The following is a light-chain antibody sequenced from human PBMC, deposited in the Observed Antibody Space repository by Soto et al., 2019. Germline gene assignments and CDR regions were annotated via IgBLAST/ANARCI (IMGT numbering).Light chain of an antibody. CDR1: QSVSSN. CDR2: GAS. V-gene: IGKV3-15*01. Sequence: EVVLTQSPATLSLSLGEVATLSCRASQSVSSNLAWYQQKPGQAPRLLIYGASTRATGIPARFSGSGSGTEFTLTISSLQSEDFAVYYCQQYNNWPRTFGQGTKVDIK. J-gene: IGKJ1*01. CDR3: QQYNNWPRT.